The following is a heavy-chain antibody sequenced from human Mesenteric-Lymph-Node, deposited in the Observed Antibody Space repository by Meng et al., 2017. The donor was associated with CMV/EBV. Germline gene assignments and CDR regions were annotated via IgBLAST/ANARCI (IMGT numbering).Heavy chain of an antibody. Sequence: GSLRLSCTVSGGSISSYYWTWIRQPPGKGLEWIGFIHYSGSTKYSPSLNSRVTMSVDTSKNHFSLGLTSVTAADTARYYCARIDRGSLDYWGRGTLVTVSS. CDR3: ARIDRGSLDY. V-gene: IGHV4-59*01. D-gene: IGHD3-10*01. CDR1: GGSISSYY. J-gene: IGHJ4*02. CDR2: IHYSGST.